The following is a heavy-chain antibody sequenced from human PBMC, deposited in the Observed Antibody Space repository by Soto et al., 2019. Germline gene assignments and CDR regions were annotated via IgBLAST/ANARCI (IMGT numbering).Heavy chain of an antibody. CDR1: GDAIIRSF. CDR3: ARGAGDFSGPDSFDI. V-gene: IGHV4-59*01. CDR2: ISDSGVT. J-gene: IGHJ3*02. Sequence: QVQLQESGPRLVKSSETLSLVCSVSGDAIIRSFWGWIRQSPGKGLEYIGYISDSGVTDYGPSLTRRVTISVDTGKNEFSLTLTSVTAADTAMYSCARGAGDFSGPDSFDIWGEGTLVSVSS. D-gene: IGHD3-10*01.